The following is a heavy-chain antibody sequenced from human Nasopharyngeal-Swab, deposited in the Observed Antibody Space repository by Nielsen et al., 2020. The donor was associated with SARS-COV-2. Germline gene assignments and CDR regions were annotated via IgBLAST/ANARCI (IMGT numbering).Heavy chain of an antibody. Sequence: ASVKVSCKASGYTFTHYHLHWVRQAPGQGLERMGPINTTDGGSRYARKFQDSVTMTRDTSSSTLFLEVNRLTSGDTAVFFCARGTDSRVVGSTFGYFDFWGQVTLITVSS. CDR2: INTTDGGS. CDR3: ARGTDSRVVGSTFGYFDF. D-gene: IGHD2-15*01. J-gene: IGHJ4*02. V-gene: IGHV1-46*01. CDR1: GYTFTHYH.